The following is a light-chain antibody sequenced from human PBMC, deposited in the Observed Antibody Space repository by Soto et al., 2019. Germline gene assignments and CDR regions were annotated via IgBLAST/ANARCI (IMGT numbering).Light chain of an antibody. V-gene: IGLV2-8*01. J-gene: IGLJ3*02. CDR2: EVS. CDR3: SSYAGRNTWV. Sequence: QSALTQPHSASGSPGQSVTISCTGPSRDVGGSKYVSWYQQHPGKAPKLMIFEVSRRPSGVPDRFAGYKSGNTASLTVSGLQAEDEADDYCSSYAGRNTWVFGGGTKLTVL. CDR1: SRDVGGSKY.